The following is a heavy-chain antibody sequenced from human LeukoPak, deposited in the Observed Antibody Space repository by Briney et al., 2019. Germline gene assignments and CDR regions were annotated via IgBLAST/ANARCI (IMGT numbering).Heavy chain of an antibody. CDR1: GFTFSSYW. Sequence: GGSLRLSCAASGFTFSSYWMHWVRQAPRQGLVWVSRIKSDGGDTTYGDSVKGRFTISRDNAKNVLYLQMNSLRAEDTAVYYCVNYGWGRPAWGQGTLVTVSS. V-gene: IGHV3-74*03. CDR2: IKSDGGDT. CDR3: VNYGWGRPA. J-gene: IGHJ4*02. D-gene: IGHD3-10*01.